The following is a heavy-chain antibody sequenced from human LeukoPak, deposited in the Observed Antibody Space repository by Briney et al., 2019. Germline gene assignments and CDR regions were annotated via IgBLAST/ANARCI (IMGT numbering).Heavy chain of an antibody. CDR1: GGSISSYY. D-gene: IGHD3-10*01. CDR2: IYYSGST. Sequence: SETLSLTCTVSGGSISSYYWSWIRQPPGKGLEWIGYIYYSGSTNYNPSLKSRVTISVDTSKNQFSLKLSSVTAADTAVYYCARVLRIIYYYYMDVWGKGTTVTVSS. V-gene: IGHV4-59*12. CDR3: ARVLRIIYYYYMDV. J-gene: IGHJ6*03.